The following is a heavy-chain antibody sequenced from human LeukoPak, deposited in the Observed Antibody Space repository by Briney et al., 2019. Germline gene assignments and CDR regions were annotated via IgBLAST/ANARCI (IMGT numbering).Heavy chain of an antibody. CDR2: ITAYNGNR. J-gene: IGHJ4*01. CDR1: GGTFSSYA. V-gene: IGHV1-18*01. Sequence: ASVKVSCKSSGGTFSSYAISWVRQAPGQGLEWMGWITAYNGNRLYAQRFQGRITLTTDTSTSTSHMELRSLEYDDTAIYYCARDNDKVVDHWGQGTLVTVSS. CDR3: ARDNDKVVDH. D-gene: IGHD1-1*01.